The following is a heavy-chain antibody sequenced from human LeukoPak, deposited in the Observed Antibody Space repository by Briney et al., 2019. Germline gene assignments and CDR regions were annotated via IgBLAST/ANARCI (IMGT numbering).Heavy chain of an antibody. CDR1: GGSISSYY. J-gene: IGHJ4*02. D-gene: IGHD3-22*01. Sequence: SETLSLTCTVSGGSISSYYWGWIRQPPGKGLEWIGSIYYSGSTYYNPSLKSRVTISVDTSKNQFSLKLSSVTAADTAVYYCARVSYDSSGYYYHHPYYFDYWGQGTLVTVSS. V-gene: IGHV4-39*07. CDR2: IYYSGST. CDR3: ARVSYDSSGYYYHHPYYFDY.